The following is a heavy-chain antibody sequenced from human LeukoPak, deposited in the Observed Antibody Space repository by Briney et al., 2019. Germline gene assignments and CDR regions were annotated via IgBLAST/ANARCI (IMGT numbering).Heavy chain of an antibody. Sequence: GGSLRLSCAASGFTVSSNDMSWVRQAPGKGLEWVSVIYSGGSPYYADSVKGRFTISRDNSKNTLYLQMNSLRAEDTAVYYCARDGHRRYHYDSSGREDAFDIWGQGTMVTVSS. CDR2: IYSGGSP. J-gene: IGHJ3*02. CDR1: GFTVSSND. CDR3: ARDGHRRYHYDSSGREDAFDI. V-gene: IGHV3-53*01. D-gene: IGHD3-22*01.